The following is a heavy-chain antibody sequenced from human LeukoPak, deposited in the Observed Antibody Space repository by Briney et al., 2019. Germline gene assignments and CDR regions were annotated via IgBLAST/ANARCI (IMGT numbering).Heavy chain of an antibody. V-gene: IGHV1-18*01. CDR2: ISAYNGNT. Sequence: ASVKVSCKASGYTFTSYGISWVRQAPGQGLEWMGWISAYNGNTNYAQKLQGRVTMTTDTSTSTAYMELRSLRSDDTAVYYCARDPLYCGGDCYSRDDAFDIWGQGTMVTVSS. CDR1: GYTFTSYG. J-gene: IGHJ3*02. CDR3: ARDPLYCGGDCYSRDDAFDI. D-gene: IGHD2-21*02.